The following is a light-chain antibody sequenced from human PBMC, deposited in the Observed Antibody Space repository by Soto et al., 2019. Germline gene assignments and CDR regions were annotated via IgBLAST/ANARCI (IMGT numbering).Light chain of an antibody. Sequence: EIVLSQSPATLSVSPGERATLSCRASQSVSSNLAWYQQKPGQAPRLLIYDTSTRATGIPARFSGSGSGTEFTLTISSLQSEDFAVYYCQQYNNWPPITFGQGTRLEIK. J-gene: IGKJ5*01. CDR3: QQYNNWPPIT. CDR1: QSVSSN. CDR2: DTS. V-gene: IGKV3-15*01.